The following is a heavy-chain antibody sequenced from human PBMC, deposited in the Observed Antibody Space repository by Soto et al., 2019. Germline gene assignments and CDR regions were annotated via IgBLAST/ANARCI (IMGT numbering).Heavy chain of an antibody. CDR3: ARYTSAALFDS. D-gene: IGHD6-19*01. V-gene: IGHV3-30*03. CDR1: GFTFRTHG. J-gene: IGHJ4*02. Sequence: GGSLRLSCAASGFTFRTHGIHWVRQAPGKGLEWVALISYDGSNKYYGDSVKGRFTISRDNSENTLYLQMNSLRAEDTAVYYCARYTSAALFDSWGQGTLVTVSS. CDR2: ISYDGSNK.